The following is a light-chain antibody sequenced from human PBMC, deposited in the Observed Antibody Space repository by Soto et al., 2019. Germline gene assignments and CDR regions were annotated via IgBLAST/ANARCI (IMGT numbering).Light chain of an antibody. CDR2: RNN. CDR1: SSNIGSNY. CDR3: AAWDDSLSGWV. V-gene: IGLV1-47*01. J-gene: IGLJ3*02. Sequence: QSVLTQSPSASGTPGQRVTISCSGSSSNIGSNYVYWYQQLPGTAPKLLICRNNQRPSGVPDRFSGSKSDTSASLAISGLRSDDEADYYCAAWDDSLSGWVFGGGTKVTVL.